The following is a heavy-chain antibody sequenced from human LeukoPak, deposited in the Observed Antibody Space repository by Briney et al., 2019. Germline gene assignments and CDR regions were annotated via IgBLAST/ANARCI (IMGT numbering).Heavy chain of an antibody. CDR1: GYTFSNYD. Sequence: ASVKVSCKAAGYTFSNYDINWVRQATGQGLEWMGWMNPNSGNTGYAQKFQGRVTMTTDTSTSTAYMELRSLRSDDTAVYYCARGGGGWLAAPYDYWGQGTLVTVSS. CDR2: MNPNSGNT. CDR3: ARGGGGWLAAPYDY. D-gene: IGHD6-19*01. V-gene: IGHV1-8*01. J-gene: IGHJ4*02.